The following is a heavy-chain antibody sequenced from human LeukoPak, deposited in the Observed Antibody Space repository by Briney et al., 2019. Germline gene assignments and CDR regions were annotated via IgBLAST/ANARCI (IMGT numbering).Heavy chain of an antibody. J-gene: IGHJ4*02. CDR1: GFTVSSNC. CDR3: LERAFH. D-gene: IGHD2/OR15-2a*01. V-gene: IGHV3-53*01. CDR2: IYSGGST. Sequence: PGGSLRLSCAASGFTVSSNCMSWVRQAPGKGLEWVSVIYSGGSTYYADSVKGRFTISGDNSKNTLYLQMNSLRAEDTAVYYCLERAFHWGQGTLVTVSS.